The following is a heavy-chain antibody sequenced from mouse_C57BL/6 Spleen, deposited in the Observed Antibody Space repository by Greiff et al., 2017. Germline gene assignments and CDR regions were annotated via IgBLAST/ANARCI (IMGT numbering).Heavy chain of an antibody. J-gene: IGHJ2*01. CDR3: ARTGGSSSYYFDY. CDR1: GYSFTDYN. Sequence: EVQLQQSGPELVKPGASVKISCTASGYSFTDYNMNWVKQSNGKSLEWIGVLNPNYGTTSYNQKFKGKATLTVDQSSSTAYMQLNSLTSEDSAVYYCARTGGSSSYYFDYWGQGTTLTVSS. CDR2: LNPNYGTT. V-gene: IGHV1-39*01. D-gene: IGHD1-1*01.